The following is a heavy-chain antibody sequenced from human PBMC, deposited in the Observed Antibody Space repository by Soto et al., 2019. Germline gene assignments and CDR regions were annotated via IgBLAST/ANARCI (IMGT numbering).Heavy chain of an antibody. CDR3: MRGPNGDYIGAFDS. CDR2: ITGGGDGT. Sequence: PGGSLRVSCVASGFTFSAYAMTWVRQAPGRGLEWVSSITGGGDGTTYADSVRGRLTISRDNSKNTLYLQMNSLRGEDTAVYYCMRGPNGDYIGAFDSWGQGTLVSVSS. D-gene: IGHD4-17*01. CDR1: GFTFSAYA. J-gene: IGHJ3*01. V-gene: IGHV3-23*01.